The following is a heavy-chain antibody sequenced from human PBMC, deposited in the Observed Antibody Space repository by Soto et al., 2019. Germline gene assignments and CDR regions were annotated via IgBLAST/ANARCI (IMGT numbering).Heavy chain of an antibody. CDR3: ARAGLGIEVAGLFYNYGMDG. CDR1: GGSINSGGYY. Sequence: QVQLQESGPGLLKPSQTLSLTCTVSGGSINSGGYYWNWIRQHPGKGLEWIGFIYYSGTTYYNPAPKRRVTTSLDTTKSTFSLKLSSVAVADTAVYYCARAGLGIEVAGLFYNYGMDGWGQGTTVTVSS. V-gene: IGHV4-31*03. CDR2: IYYSGTT. J-gene: IGHJ6*02. D-gene: IGHD6-19*01.